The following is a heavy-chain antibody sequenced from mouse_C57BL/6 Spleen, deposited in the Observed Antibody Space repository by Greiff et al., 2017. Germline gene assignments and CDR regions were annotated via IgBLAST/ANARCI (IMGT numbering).Heavy chain of an antibody. Sequence: QVQLKESGAELARPGASVKLSCKASGYTFTSSGISWVKQRTGQGLEWIGEIYPRSGNTYYHEKFNGKATLTADKSSSTAYMELRSLTSEDSAVYFCARMWWGRYYFDYWGQGTTLTVSS. J-gene: IGHJ2*01. D-gene: IGHD1-1*02. CDR3: ARMWWGRYYFDY. V-gene: IGHV1-81*01. CDR1: GYTFTSSG. CDR2: IYPRSGNT.